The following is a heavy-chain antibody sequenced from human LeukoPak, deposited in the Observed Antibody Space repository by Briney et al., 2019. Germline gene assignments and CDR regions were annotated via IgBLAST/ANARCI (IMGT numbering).Heavy chain of an antibody. CDR2: INSEGRNI. J-gene: IGHJ6*03. D-gene: IGHD1-1*01. Sequence: GGPLTLPCTPSRHLFSDYWMHWVRQAPGKGLVGVSRINSEGRNIAYADSVKGRFTISRDNAKNTLYLEMNSLTIEDTAVYYCASAISWNGAQGHMDVWGKGTTVTVS. V-gene: IGHV3-74*03. CDR3: ASAISWNGAQGHMDV. CDR1: RHLFSDYW.